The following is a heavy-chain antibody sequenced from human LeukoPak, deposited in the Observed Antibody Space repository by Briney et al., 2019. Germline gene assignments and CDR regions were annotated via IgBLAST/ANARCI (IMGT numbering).Heavy chain of an antibody. V-gene: IGHV4-61*05. D-gene: IGHD6-6*01. Sequence: PSETLSLTCSVSGGFISRSSYFWGLIRQPPGKGLEWIGYFYYGGSTNYNSSLKSRVTMSGDTSKNQFSLRLTSVSAADTAVYYCTRARSSSSLDAFDIWGQGTMVTVSS. CDR2: FYYGGST. CDR1: GGFISRSSYF. CDR3: TRARSSSSLDAFDI. J-gene: IGHJ3*02.